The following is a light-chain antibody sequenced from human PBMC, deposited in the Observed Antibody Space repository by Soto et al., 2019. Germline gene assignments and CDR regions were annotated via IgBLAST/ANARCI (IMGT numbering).Light chain of an antibody. V-gene: IGKV1-5*03. CDR1: QTLNDW. CDR3: QQYKYYWT. J-gene: IGKJ1*01. Sequence: DSQMTQSPSTLSASVGDRVTITCRTSQTLNDWLAWYQHKPGQGPKPLIYATSKLETGVPPRFSGSGSGTEFTLTINGLQPDDSATYFCQQYKYYWTFGQGTKVEVK. CDR2: ATS.